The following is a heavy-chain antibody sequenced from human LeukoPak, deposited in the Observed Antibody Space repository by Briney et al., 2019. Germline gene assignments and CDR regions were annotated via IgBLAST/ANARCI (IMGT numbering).Heavy chain of an antibody. J-gene: IGHJ4*02. V-gene: IGHV3-30-3*01. D-gene: IGHD3-22*01. CDR1: GFTFSSYA. Sequence: GGSLRLSCAASGFTFSSYAMHWVRQAPGKGLEWVAVISYDGSNKYYADSVKGRFTISRDNSKNTLYLQMNSLKTEDTAVYYCTRETGYYDSSGYYSLDFDYWGQGTLVTVSS. CDR3: TRETGYYDSSGYYSLDFDY. CDR2: ISYDGSNK.